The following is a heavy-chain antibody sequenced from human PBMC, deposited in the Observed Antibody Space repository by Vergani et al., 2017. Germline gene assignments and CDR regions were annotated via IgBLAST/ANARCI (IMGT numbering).Heavy chain of an antibody. CDR1: GGSFSGYY. Sequence: QVQLQQWGAGLLKPSETLSLTCAVYGGSFSGYYWSWIRQPPGKGLEWIGEINHSGSTNYNPSLKSRVTISVDKSKNQFSLKLSSVTAADTAVYYCARTRPDYDFWSGYYRYYYYYYMDVWGKGTTVTVSS. CDR3: ARTRPDYDFWSGYYRYYYYYYMDV. V-gene: IGHV4-34*01. J-gene: IGHJ6*03. D-gene: IGHD3-3*01. CDR2: INHSGST.